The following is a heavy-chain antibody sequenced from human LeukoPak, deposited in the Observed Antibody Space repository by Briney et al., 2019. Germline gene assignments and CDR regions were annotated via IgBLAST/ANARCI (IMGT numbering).Heavy chain of an antibody. J-gene: IGHJ4*02. CDR1: GFTFSNCA. V-gene: IGHV3-30*18. CDR2: ISDDGSNK. Sequence: GGSLRLSCAASGFTFSNCAMHWVRQAPGKGLEWVAVISDDGSNKYYGDSVKGRFTISRDNSKNTVYLQMNSLRAEDTAVYYCAKDRYSSGWYSDFDYWGQGTLVTVSS. D-gene: IGHD6-19*01. CDR3: AKDRYSSGWYSDFDY.